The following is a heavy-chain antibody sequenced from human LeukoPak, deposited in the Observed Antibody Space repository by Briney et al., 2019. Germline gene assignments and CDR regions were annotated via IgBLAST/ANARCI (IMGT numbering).Heavy chain of an antibody. CDR1: GASPSSRY. Sequence: PSETLSLTCSASGASPSSRYWSWIRQSPGRTLEWIGHIYNGRNTKYNPSLTSRVTISVDTSENQFSLRMTSVTAADTAIYYCAQTTGWPGFDFWGPGALVTVSS. CDR2: IYNGRNT. J-gene: IGHJ4*02. D-gene: IGHD6-19*01. V-gene: IGHV4-59*08. CDR3: AQTTGWPGFDF.